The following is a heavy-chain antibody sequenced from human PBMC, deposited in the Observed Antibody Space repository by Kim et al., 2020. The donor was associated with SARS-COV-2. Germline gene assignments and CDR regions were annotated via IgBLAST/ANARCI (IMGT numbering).Heavy chain of an antibody. CDR2: ISDDGSYK. CDR1: GFTFSSYA. CDR3: ASPAPFTCGYEDYYYGM. Sequence: GGSLRLSCAASGFTFSSYAMHWVRQAPGKGLEWVAVISDDGSYKYYADSVKGRFTISRDNSKNTLYLQMNSLRAVDTAVYYCASPAPFTCGYEDYYYGM. J-gene: IGHJ6*01. V-gene: IGHV3-30*04. D-gene: IGHD5-18*01.